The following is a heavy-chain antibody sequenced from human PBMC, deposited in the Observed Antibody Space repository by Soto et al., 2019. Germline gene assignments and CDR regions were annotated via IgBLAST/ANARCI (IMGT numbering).Heavy chain of an antibody. Sequence: QVQLVQSGAEVKKPGASVKVSCKASGYTFTSYAMHWVRQAPGQRLEWMGWINAGNGNTKYLQKFQGRVTITRDTSASTAYMELSSLRSEDTAVYYCARTVGYYYGMDVWGQGTTVTVSS. D-gene: IGHD4-17*01. CDR1: GYTFTSYA. CDR3: ARTVGYYYGMDV. V-gene: IGHV1-3*01. CDR2: INAGNGNT. J-gene: IGHJ6*02.